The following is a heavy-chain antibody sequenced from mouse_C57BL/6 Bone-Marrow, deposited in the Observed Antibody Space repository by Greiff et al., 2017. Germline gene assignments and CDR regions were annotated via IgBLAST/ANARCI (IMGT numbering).Heavy chain of an antibody. J-gene: IGHJ4*01. CDR3: ARGGYAIDY. V-gene: IGHV1-9*01. Sequence: VQLQQSGAELMKPGASVKLSCKATGYTFPGYWIEWVKQRPGHGLEWIGEILPGSGSTNYNAKFKGKATLTADTSSNTAYMQLSSLPTNDSAIYYCARGGYAIDYWGQGTSVTVSS. CDR2: ILPGSGST. CDR1: GYTFPGYW.